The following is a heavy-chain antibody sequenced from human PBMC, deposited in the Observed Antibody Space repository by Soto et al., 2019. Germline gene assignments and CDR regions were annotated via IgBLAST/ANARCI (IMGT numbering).Heavy chain of an antibody. V-gene: IGHV1-18*01. CDR1: GGTFSNYA. D-gene: IGHD3-22*01. J-gene: IGHJ3*02. Sequence: GASVKVSCKASGGTFSNYAFNWVRQAPGQGLEWMGWISAYNGNTNYAQKLQGRVTMTTDTSTSTAYMELRSLRSDDTAVYYCARDVYYDSSGAFDIWGQGTMVTVSS. CDR3: ARDVYYDSSGAFDI. CDR2: ISAYNGNT.